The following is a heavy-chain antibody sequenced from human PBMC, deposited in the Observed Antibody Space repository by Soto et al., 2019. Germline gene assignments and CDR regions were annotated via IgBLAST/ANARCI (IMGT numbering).Heavy chain of an antibody. CDR3: TRGLAYCGGDCYLADYYGMDV. D-gene: IGHD2-21*02. J-gene: IGHJ6*02. Sequence: GGSLRLSCTASGFTFGDYAMSWFRQAPGKGLEWVGFIRSKAYGGTTEYAASVKGRFTISRDDSKSIAYLQMNSLKTEDTAVYYCTRGLAYCGGDCYLADYYGMDVWGQGTTVTVSS. V-gene: IGHV3-49*03. CDR1: GFTFGDYA. CDR2: IRSKAYGGTT.